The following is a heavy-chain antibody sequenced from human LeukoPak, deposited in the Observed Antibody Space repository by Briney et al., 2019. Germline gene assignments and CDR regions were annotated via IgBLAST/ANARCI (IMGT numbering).Heavy chain of an antibody. CDR1: GFTFSSYS. CDR3: ARALRGDLNWFDP. Sequence: GGSLRLSCAASGFTFSSYSMNWVRQAPGKGLEWIPYISSYSSTIYYADSVKGRFTISKDNAKNSLYLQMNSLGAEDTAVYYCARALRGDLNWFDPWGQGTLVTVSS. V-gene: IGHV3-48*01. D-gene: IGHD3-10*01. J-gene: IGHJ5*02. CDR2: ISSYSSTI.